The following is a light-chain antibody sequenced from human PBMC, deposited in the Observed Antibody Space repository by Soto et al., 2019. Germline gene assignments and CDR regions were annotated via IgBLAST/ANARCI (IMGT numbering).Light chain of an antibody. CDR2: AAS. J-gene: IGKJ5*01. CDR1: ESISRH. V-gene: IGKV1-39*01. CDR3: QQSYSTLSIT. Sequence: DIQMTQSPSSLSASVGDRVTITCRASESISRHLNWYQQKPGKAPKLLIYAASSLQNGVPSRFIGGGSGTDFSLTISNLQPEDFATYYCQQSYSTLSITFGQGTRLEMK.